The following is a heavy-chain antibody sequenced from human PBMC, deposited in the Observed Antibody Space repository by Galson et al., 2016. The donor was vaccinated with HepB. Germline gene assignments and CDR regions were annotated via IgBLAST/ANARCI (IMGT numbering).Heavy chain of an antibody. D-gene: IGHD5-18*01. J-gene: IGHJ5*02. CDR2: ISGSGVT. CDR3: AMDTDAGVRLDH. Sequence: SETLSLTCIVSGDSINTYYWSWIRQSPGKGLEWMGYISGSGVTNYNPSLKSRVTMSAAKSKNQFSLKLTSVTAADTAMDYCAMDTDAGVRLDHWGQGALVTVSS. CDR1: GDSINTYY. V-gene: IGHV4-59*01.